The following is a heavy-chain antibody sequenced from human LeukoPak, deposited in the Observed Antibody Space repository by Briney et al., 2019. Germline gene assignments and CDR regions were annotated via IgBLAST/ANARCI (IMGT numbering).Heavy chain of an antibody. D-gene: IGHD6-13*01. J-gene: IGHJ6*03. Sequence: SETLSLTCTVSGGSISSYYWSWIRQPAGKGLEWIGRIYTSGSTNYNPSLKSRVTISVDTSKNQFSLKLSSVTAADTAVYYCARSRSSPEQYYYYMDVWGKGTTVTVSS. V-gene: IGHV4-4*07. CDR1: GGSISSYY. CDR2: IYTSGST. CDR3: ARSRSSPEQYYYYMDV.